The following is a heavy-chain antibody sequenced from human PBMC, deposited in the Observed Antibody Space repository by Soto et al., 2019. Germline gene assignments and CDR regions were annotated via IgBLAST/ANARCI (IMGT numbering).Heavy chain of an antibody. V-gene: IGHV3-23*01. CDR2: ISGSGGST. D-gene: IGHD3-16*02. Sequence: GGSLRLSCAASGFTFSSYAMSWVRQAPGKGLEWVSAISGSGGSTYYADSVKGRFNISRDNSTNTLYLHMNSMRAEDTAVYYCAKDITFGGVIVLAAAFDIWGQGTMVTVSS. CDR1: GFTFSSYA. J-gene: IGHJ3*02. CDR3: AKDITFGGVIVLAAAFDI.